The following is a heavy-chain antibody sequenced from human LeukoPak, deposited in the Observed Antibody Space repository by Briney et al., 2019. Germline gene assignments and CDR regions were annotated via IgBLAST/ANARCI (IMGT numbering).Heavy chain of an antibody. CDR2: IYYSGST. J-gene: IGHJ4*02. D-gene: IGHD4-17*01. CDR3: ARLANYGDYRYYFDY. Sequence: SETLSLTCTVSGGSISSSSYYWGWIRQPPGTGLEWIGSIYYSGSTYYNPSLKSRVTISVDTSKNQFSLKLSSVTAADTAVYYCARLANYGDYRYYFDYWGQGTLVTVSS. CDR1: GGSISSSSYY. V-gene: IGHV4-39*01.